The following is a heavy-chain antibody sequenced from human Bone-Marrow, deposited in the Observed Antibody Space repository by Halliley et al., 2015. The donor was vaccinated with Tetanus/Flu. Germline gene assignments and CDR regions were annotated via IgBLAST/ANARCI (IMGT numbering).Heavy chain of an antibody. CDR2: IWYDGSNK. D-gene: IGHD3-22*01. CDR1: GFTFSHFG. CDR3: ARVSREYYETTGRDPFDF. V-gene: IGHV3-33*01. J-gene: IGHJ3*01. Sequence: SLRLSCAASGFTFSHFGMHWVRQAPGKGLEWVAVIWYDGSNKYYADSVKGRFTISRDNAKNTLYLQMNSLGAEDTAVYYCARVSREYYETTGRDPFDFWGQGTILTVSS.